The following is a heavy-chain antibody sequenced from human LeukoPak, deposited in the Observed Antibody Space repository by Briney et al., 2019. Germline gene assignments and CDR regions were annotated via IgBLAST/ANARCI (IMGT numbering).Heavy chain of an antibody. CDR1: GFTFGDYA. Sequence: GGSLRLSRTASGFTFGDYAMSWVRQAPGKGLEWVGFIRSKAYGGTTEYAASVKGRFTISRDDSISIAYLQMNSLKTEDTAVYYCTRVTYYDFWSGYYYFDYWGQGTLVTVSS. CDR3: TRVTYYDFWSGYYYFDY. CDR2: IRSKAYGGTT. J-gene: IGHJ4*02. V-gene: IGHV3-49*04. D-gene: IGHD3-3*01.